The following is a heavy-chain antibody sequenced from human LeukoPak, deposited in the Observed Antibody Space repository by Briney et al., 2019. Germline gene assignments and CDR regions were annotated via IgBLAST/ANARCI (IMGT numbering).Heavy chain of an antibody. J-gene: IGHJ4*02. CDR1: GYSISSGYY. D-gene: IGHD3-10*01. Sequence: SETLSLTCTVSGYSISSGYYWGWIRQPQGKGLEWIGSIYHSGSTYYNPSLKSRVTISVDTSKNQFSLKLSSVTAADTAVYYCARDLGVDYWGQGTLVTVSS. CDR3: ARDLGVDY. CDR2: IYHSGST. V-gene: IGHV4-38-2*02.